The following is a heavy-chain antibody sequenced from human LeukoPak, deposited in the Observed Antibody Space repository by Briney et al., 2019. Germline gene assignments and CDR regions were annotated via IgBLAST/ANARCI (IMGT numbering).Heavy chain of an antibody. V-gene: IGHV4-34*01. D-gene: IGHD2-15*01. CDR1: GGSFSGYY. CDR3: ASILDCSGGSCHDAFDI. J-gene: IGHJ3*02. Sequence: ETSETLSLTCAVYGGSFSGYYWSWIRQPPGKGLEWIGETNHSGSTNYNPSLKSRVTISVDTSKNQFSLKLSSVTAADTAVYYCASILDCSGGSCHDAFDIWGQGTMVTVSS. CDR2: TNHSGST.